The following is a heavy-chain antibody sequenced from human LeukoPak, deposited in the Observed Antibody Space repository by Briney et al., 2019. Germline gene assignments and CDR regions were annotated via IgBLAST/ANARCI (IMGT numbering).Heavy chain of an antibody. J-gene: IGHJ4*02. CDR1: GGSISSSNW. D-gene: IGHD4-17*01. V-gene: IGHV4-4*02. Sequence: SETLSLTCAVSGGSISSSNWWSWVRQPPGKGLEWIGEIYHSGSTNYNPSLKSRVTISVDKSKNQFSLKLSSVTAADTAVYYCARGWLRQATVTPLGYWGQGTLVTVSS. CDR2: IYHSGST. CDR3: ARGWLRQATVTPLGY.